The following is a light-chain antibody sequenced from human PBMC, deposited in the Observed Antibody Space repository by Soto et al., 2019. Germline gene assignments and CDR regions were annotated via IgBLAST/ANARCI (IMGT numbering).Light chain of an antibody. V-gene: IGKV3-20*01. CDR1: QTITGTY. CDR3: QQYGRSKRWT. CDR2: GAS. J-gene: IGKJ1*01. Sequence: EVVLTQFPGTLSLSPGERATLSCRASQTITGTYLAWYQQKPGQAPRLLIHGASTRSTGILDRLSGGGTGTDYNLNISRVEPEDFAMYYCQQYGRSKRWTFGQGTKVEVK.